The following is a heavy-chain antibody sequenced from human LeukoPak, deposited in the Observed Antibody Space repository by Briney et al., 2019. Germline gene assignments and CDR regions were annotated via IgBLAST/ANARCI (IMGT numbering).Heavy chain of an antibody. CDR2: INPDGSST. V-gene: IGHV3-74*01. CDR1: GFTFSSYW. D-gene: IGHD7-27*01. Sequence: GGSLRLSCAASGFTFSSYWIHWVRQVPGKGLVWVSRINPDGSSTNYAGSVKGRFTISRDNANNTLYLQMNSLRVEDTAVYYCARDLHWGQVDYWGQGTLVSVSS. J-gene: IGHJ4*02. CDR3: ARDLHWGQVDY.